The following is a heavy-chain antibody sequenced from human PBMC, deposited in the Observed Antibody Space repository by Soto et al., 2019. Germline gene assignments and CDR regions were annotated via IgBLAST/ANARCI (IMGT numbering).Heavy chain of an antibody. CDR3: ARAFGYSYGFDY. V-gene: IGHV1-3*01. J-gene: IGHJ4*02. D-gene: IGHD5-18*01. CDR2: INAGNGNT. CDR1: VYTLTSYA. Sequence: ASVKVSCKASVYTLTSYASHWVRQAPGQRLEWMGWINAGNGNTKYSQKLQGRVTMTTDTSTSTAYMELRSLRSDDTAVYYCARAFGYSYGFDYWGQGTLVTVSS.